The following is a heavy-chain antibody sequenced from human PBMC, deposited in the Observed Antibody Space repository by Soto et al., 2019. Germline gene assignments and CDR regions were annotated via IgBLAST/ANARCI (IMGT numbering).Heavy chain of an antibody. D-gene: IGHD5-12*01. V-gene: IGHV3-30*18. Sequence: GGSLRLSCAASGFTFSSYGMHWVRQAPGKGLEWVAVISYDGSNKYYADSVKGRFTISRDNSKNTLYLQMNSLRAEDTAVYYCAKSLRSQVATIASFIFDYWGQGTLVTVSS. CDR3: AKSLRSQVATIASFIFDY. J-gene: IGHJ4*02. CDR1: GFTFSSYG. CDR2: ISYDGSNK.